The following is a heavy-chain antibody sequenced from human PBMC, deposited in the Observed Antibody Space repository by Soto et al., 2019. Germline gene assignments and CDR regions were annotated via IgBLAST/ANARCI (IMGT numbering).Heavy chain of an antibody. CDR2: ISVYNGNT. CDR3: ARYCNSGSCNYYNHYGMDV. Sequence: ASVKVSCKASGYTFTNYAINWVRQAPGQGLEWMGWISVYNGNTNYAQKVQGRVTLTTDTSTSTAYMELRSLRSDDTAVYYCARYCNSGSCNYYNHYGMDVWGQGTTVTVSS. J-gene: IGHJ6*02. V-gene: IGHV1-18*01. D-gene: IGHD2-15*01. CDR1: GYTFTNYA.